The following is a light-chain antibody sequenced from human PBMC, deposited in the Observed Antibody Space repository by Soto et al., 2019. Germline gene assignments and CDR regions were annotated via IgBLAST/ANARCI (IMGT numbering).Light chain of an antibody. Sequence: QSVLTQPASVSGSPGQSITISCTGTSSDIGHYDYVSWYQQHPGKAPRLMIYHVTYRPSGVSNRYSGSKSGNSASLTISGLQADDEADYYCCSLTKSHNYLFGIGTKVTV. J-gene: IGLJ1*01. CDR1: SSDIGHYDY. V-gene: IGLV2-14*03. CDR3: CSLTKSHNYL. CDR2: HVT.